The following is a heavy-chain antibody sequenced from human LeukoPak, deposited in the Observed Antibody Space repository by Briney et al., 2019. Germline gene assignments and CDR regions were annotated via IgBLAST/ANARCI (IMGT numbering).Heavy chain of an antibody. Sequence: SETLSLTCTVSGGSISSYYWSWIRQPPGKGLEWIGYIYYSGSTNYNPSLKSRVTISVYTSKNQFSLKLSSVTAADAAVYYCARGYCSSTSCPIDYWGQGTLVTVSS. CDR3: ARGYCSSTSCPIDY. CDR2: IYYSGST. D-gene: IGHD2-2*01. CDR1: GGSISSYY. J-gene: IGHJ4*02. V-gene: IGHV4-59*01.